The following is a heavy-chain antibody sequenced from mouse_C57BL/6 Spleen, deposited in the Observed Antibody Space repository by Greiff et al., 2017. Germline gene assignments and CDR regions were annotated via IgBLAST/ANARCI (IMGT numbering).Heavy chain of an antibody. D-gene: IGHD1-1*01. J-gene: IGHJ4*01. CDR2: ISSGSSTI. CDR1: GFTFSDYG. CDR3: ARPSYYYGSSLYAMDY. V-gene: IGHV5-17*01. Sequence: EVKVVESGGGLVKPGGSLKLSCAASGFTFSDYGMHWVRQAPEKGLEWVAYISSGSSTIYYADTVKGRFTISRDNAKNTLFLQMTSLRSEDTAMYYCARPSYYYGSSLYAMDYWGQGTSVTVSS.